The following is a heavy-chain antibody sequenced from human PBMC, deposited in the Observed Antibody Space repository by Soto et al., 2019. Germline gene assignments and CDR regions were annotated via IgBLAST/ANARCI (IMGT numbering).Heavy chain of an antibody. CDR3: AAAMGGDSGGYFHH. CDR2: LYYRGST. Sequence: QLQLQESGPGLVKPSETLSLTCTVSGGSISSYSYHWGWIRQPPGTGRESIGNLYYRGSTYYNPSLKSRVIISVDTSKNQFSLKLSSVTAADTAVYYCAAAMGGDSGGYFHHWGQGTLVTVSS. J-gene: IGHJ1*01. CDR1: GGSISSYSYH. D-gene: IGHD4-17*01. V-gene: IGHV4-39*01.